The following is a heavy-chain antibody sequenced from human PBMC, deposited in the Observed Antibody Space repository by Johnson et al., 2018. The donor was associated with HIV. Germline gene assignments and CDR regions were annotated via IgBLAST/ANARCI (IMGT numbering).Heavy chain of an antibody. D-gene: IGHD3-3*01. J-gene: IGHJ3*02. Sequence: LVESGGGLVQPGRSLRLSCAASGFTFDDFAMHWVRQAPGKGLEWVSGIGWNGLTIGYVDSVKGRFTISRDNAKNSLYLQMNSLRAEDTALYYCARDRRQFLEWLSDGFDIWGQGTMVTVSS. CDR2: IGWNGLTI. CDR1: GFTFDDFA. CDR3: ARDRRQFLEWLSDGFDI. V-gene: IGHV3-9*01.